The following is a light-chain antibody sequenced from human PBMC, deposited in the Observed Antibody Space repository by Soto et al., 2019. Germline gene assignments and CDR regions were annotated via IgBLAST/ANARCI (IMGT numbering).Light chain of an antibody. CDR2: AAS. J-gene: IGKJ5*01. V-gene: IGKV1-39*01. Sequence: DIQMTQSPSSLSASVGDRVTITCRASQSISSYLNWYQQKPGKAPKLLIYAASSLQSGVPSRFSGSGSGTDFTLTISSLQPEDFATYYCQQIYSTPTTFGQGTRLEIK. CDR1: QSISSY. CDR3: QQIYSTPTT.